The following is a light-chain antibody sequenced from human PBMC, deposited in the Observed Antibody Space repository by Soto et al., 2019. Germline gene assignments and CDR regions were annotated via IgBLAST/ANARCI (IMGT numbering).Light chain of an antibody. CDR1: QSVNSY. CDR2: DAS. V-gene: IGKV3-11*01. J-gene: IGKJ2*01. CDR3: QQRSDWPRT. Sequence: EIVLTQSPATLSLSPGERATLSCRASQSVNSYLAWYQQRPGQAPRLLIYDASSRATGIAARFSGSGSGTDFSLTISSLEPEDSAVYYCQQRSDWPRTFGQGTKLE.